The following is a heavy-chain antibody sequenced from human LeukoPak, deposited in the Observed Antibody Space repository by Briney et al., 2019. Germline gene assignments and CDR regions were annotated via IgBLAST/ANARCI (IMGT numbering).Heavy chain of an antibody. Sequence: GGSLRLSCAASGFSFSNYAMSWVRQAPGKGLEWVSAISNSFDSTYYADSVKGRFTISRDNSKNTLYLQMNSLRAEDTAVYYCAKKVSGWSENFQHWGQGTLVTVSS. CDR2: ISNSFDST. CDR3: AKKVSGWSENFQH. V-gene: IGHV3-23*01. CDR1: GFSFSNYA. J-gene: IGHJ1*01. D-gene: IGHD6-19*01.